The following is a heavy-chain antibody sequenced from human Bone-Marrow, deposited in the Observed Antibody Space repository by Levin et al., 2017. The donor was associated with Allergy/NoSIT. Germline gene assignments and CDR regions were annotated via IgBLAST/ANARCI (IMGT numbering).Heavy chain of an antibody. CDR3: ARDQAYYDFWSGYYTFDY. J-gene: IGHJ4*02. D-gene: IGHD3-3*01. Sequence: LSLTCAASGFTFSSYSMNWVRQAPGKGLEWVSSISSSSSYIYYADSVKGRFTISRDNAKNSLYLQMNSLRAEDTAVYYCARDQAYYDFWSGYYTFDYWGQGTLVTVSS. CDR2: ISSSSSYI. CDR1: GFTFSSYS. V-gene: IGHV3-21*01.